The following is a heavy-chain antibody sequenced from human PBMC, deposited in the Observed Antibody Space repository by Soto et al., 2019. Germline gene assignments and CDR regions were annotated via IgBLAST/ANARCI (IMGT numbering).Heavy chain of an antibody. V-gene: IGHV1-18*01. D-gene: IGHD2-15*01. CDR2: ISAYNGNT. CDR1: GYTFTSYG. J-gene: IGHJ4*02. Sequence: GASVKVSCKASGYTFTSYGISWVRQAPGQGLEWMGWISAYNGNTNYAQKLQGRVTMTTDTSTSTAYMELRSLRSDDTAIYYCARWGCSGSNCNLNQRSFDLWGQGTLVTVSS. CDR3: ARWGCSGSNCNLNQRSFDL.